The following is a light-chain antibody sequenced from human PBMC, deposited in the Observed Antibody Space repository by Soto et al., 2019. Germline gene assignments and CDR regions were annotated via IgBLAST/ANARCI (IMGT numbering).Light chain of an antibody. CDR1: QSVSSSY. CDR3: QQYGSSTPYT. V-gene: IGKV3-20*01. CDR2: GAS. J-gene: IGKJ2*01. Sequence: EIVLTQSPGTLSLSPGERATLSCRASQSVSSSYLAWYQQKPGQAPRFLIYGASSRATGIPDRFSGSGSGTDFTLTISRLEPEDFAVYYYQQYGSSTPYTFGQGTKLEIK.